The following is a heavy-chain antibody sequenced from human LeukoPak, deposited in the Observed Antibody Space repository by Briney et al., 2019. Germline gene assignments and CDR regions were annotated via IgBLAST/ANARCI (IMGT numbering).Heavy chain of an antibody. V-gene: IGHV3-30*02. CDR3: AKDLVPGGYNFQDFDY. CDR2: IRYDGSNK. D-gene: IGHD5-24*01. Sequence: GGSLRLSCAASGFTFSSYGMHWVRQAPGKGLEWVAFIRYDGSNKYYADSVKGRFTISRDNSKNTLYLQMNSLRAEDTAVYYCAKDLVPGGYNFQDFDYWGQGTLVTVSS. J-gene: IGHJ4*02. CDR1: GFTFSSYG.